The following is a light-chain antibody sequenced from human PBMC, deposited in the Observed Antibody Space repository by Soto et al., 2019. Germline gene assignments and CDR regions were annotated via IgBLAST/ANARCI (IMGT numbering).Light chain of an antibody. J-gene: IGKJ5*01. CDR1: ESIRTW. CDR2: DAS. CDR3: QQSNNHPIS. Sequence: DIQMTQSPSTLSASVGDRVTITCRASESIRTWLTWYQHKPGKAPKFLIYDASTLESGVPSRFSGSGSGTEFTLTISSLQPDDFATYYCQQSNNHPISFGQGTRLEIK. V-gene: IGKV1-5*01.